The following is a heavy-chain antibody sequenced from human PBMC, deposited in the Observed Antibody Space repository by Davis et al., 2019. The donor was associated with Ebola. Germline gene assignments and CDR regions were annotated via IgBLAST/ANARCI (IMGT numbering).Heavy chain of an antibody. J-gene: IGHJ3*02. V-gene: IGHV4-39*01. D-gene: IGHD3-3*01. Sequence: GSLRLSCTVSGGSFSSSTYYWGWNRQPPGRGLEWIGSISYSGTTHYNPSLKSRVTMSVGTSKNQLSLKLSSVTAADTAVYYCARRTIFSTFDIWGQGTMVTVSS. CDR1: GGSFSSSTYY. CDR3: ARRTIFSTFDI. CDR2: ISYSGTT.